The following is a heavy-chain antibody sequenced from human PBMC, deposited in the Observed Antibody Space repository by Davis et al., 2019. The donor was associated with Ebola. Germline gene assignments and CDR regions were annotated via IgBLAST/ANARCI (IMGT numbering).Heavy chain of an antibody. D-gene: IGHD2/OR15-2a*01. CDR1: GFLFSNYV. Sequence: LSLTCAASGFLFSNYVMSWVRQAPGKGLEWVSTLGLSADTYYADSVKGRFTISRDNSKNTLYLQMNGLRVEDTAIYYCAKDNRNIWSEVWGQGTMVTVSS. CDR3: AKDNRNIWSEV. CDR2: LGLSADT. J-gene: IGHJ3*01. V-gene: IGHV3-23*01.